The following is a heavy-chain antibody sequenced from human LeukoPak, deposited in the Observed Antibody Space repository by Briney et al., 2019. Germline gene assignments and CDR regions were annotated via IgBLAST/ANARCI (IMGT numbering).Heavy chain of an antibody. CDR2: INHSGST. Sequence: SETLSLTCGVYGVASSGNYWSWIRQSPGRGLEWIGEINHSGSTNYNPTLKSRVIISIDTSKNQFSLKLSSVTAADTADYYCARLLPRTGTTAYYFHNDMDVWGKGTTVTISS. V-gene: IGHV4-34*01. D-gene: IGHD1-1*01. CDR3: ARLLPRTGTTAYYFHNDMDV. J-gene: IGHJ6*03. CDR1: GVASSGNY.